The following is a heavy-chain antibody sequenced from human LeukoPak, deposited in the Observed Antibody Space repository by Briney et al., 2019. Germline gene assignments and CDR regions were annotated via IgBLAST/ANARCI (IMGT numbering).Heavy chain of an antibody. CDR1: GFTFSSYA. D-gene: IGHD6-13*01. J-gene: IGHJ4*02. V-gene: IGHV3-23*01. CDR3: AKSLSHSSSWYPSHFDY. Sequence: TGGSLRLSCAAPGFTFSSYAMSWVRQAPGKGLEWVSAISGSGGSTYYADSVKGRFTISRDNSKNTLYLQMNSLRAEDTAVYYCAKSLSHSSSWYPSHFDYWGQGTLVTVSS. CDR2: ISGSGGST.